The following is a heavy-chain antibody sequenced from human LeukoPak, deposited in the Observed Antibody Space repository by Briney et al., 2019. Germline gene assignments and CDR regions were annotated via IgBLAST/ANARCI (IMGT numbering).Heavy chain of an antibody. CDR2: MNPNSGNT. J-gene: IGHJ5*02. D-gene: IGHD6-13*01. Sequence: ASVKVSCKASGYTFTSYDINWVRQATGQGLEWMGWMNPNSGNTGYAQKFQGRVTMTRNTSISTAYMELSSLRSEDTAVYYCARGRGYSSSWGDWFDPWGQGTLVTVSS. CDR3: ARGRGYSSSWGDWFDP. CDR1: GYTFTSYD. V-gene: IGHV1-8*02.